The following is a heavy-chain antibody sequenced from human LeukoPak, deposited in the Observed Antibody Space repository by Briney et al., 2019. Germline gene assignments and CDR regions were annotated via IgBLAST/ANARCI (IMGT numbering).Heavy chain of an antibody. V-gene: IGHV1-18*01. CDR3: ARVTYDSSGYLWLDY. CDR1: GYTFTSYG. D-gene: IGHD3-22*01. J-gene: IGHJ4*02. Sequence: GESLKISCKASGYTFTSYGISWVRQAPGQGLEWMGWISAYNGNTNYAQKLQGRVTMTTDTSTSTAYMELRSLRSDDTAVYYCARVTYDSSGYLWLDYWGQGTLVTVSS. CDR2: ISAYNGNT.